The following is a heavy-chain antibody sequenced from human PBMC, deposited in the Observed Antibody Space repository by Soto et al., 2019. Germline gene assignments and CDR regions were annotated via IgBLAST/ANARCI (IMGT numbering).Heavy chain of an antibody. CDR3: ASLGYSYESGMDV. CDR1: GYSFTSYW. V-gene: IGHV5-51*01. J-gene: IGHJ6*02. CDR2: IYPGDSYT. Sequence: XEWQKGSWRGFGYSFTSYWIGWVRQIPGKGLEWMGIIYPGDSYTRYSPSFQGQVTISADKSISTAYLQWSSLKASDTAMYYCASLGYSYESGMDVWGQGTTVTVSS. D-gene: IGHD5-18*01.